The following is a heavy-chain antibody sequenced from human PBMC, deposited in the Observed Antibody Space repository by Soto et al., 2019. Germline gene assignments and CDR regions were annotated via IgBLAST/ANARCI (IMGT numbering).Heavy chain of an antibody. CDR2: IYYSGST. CDR3: ARDKEGVWSGRGNDAFDI. V-gene: IGHV4-59*01. J-gene: IGHJ3*02. CDR1: GGSISSYY. D-gene: IGHD3-3*01. Sequence: QVQLQESGPGLVKPSETLSLTCTVSGGSISSYYWSWIRQPPGKGLEWIGYIYYSGSTNYNPSLKSRVTISVDTSKNQFSLKLSSVTAADTAVYYCARDKEGVWSGRGNDAFDIWGQGTMVTVSS.